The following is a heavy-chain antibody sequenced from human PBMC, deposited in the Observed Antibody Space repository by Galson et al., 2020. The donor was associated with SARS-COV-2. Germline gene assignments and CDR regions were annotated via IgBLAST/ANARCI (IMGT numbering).Heavy chain of an antibody. V-gene: IGHV3-23*01. Sequence: GESLKISCAASGFTFSSYAMSWVRQAPGKGLEWVADITGSGRTIKYADSVKGRFTISRDTSKNMLWLQMNSLGVEDTAVYYCAKDQIIGDDRLCLAYWGQGALVTVSS. J-gene: IGHJ4*02. CDR2: ITGSGRTI. CDR3: AKDQIIGDDRLCLAY. CDR1: GFTFSSYA. D-gene: IGHD7-27*01.